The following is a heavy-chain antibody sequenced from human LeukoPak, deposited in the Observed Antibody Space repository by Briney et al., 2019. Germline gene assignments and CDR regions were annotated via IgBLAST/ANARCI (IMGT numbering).Heavy chain of an antibody. D-gene: IGHD1-7*01. J-gene: IGHJ6*02. CDR2: IKQDGSEK. V-gene: IGHV3-7*01. CDR3: ARDARYNWNYGLYYYGMDV. Sequence: GGSLRLSCAASGFTFSSYWMSWVRQAPGKGLGWVANIKQDGSEKYYVDSVKGRFTISRDNAKNSLYLQMNSLRAEDTAVYYCARDARYNWNYGLYYYGMDVWGQGTTVTVSS. CDR1: GFTFSSYW.